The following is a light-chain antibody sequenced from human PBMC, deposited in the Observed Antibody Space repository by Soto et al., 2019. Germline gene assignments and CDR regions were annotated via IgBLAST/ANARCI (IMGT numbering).Light chain of an antibody. CDR3: ISYSSSGTLYV. J-gene: IGLJ1*01. V-gene: IGLV2-14*03. CDR2: DVS. Sequence: QSALTQPASVSGSPGQSITISCTGSSSDVGDYNYVAWYQQHPDKAPKLMIFDVSSRPSGVSTRFSGSKSGSTASLTISGLQAADEAAYFCISYSSSGTLYVFGTGTKLTVL. CDR1: SSDVGDYNY.